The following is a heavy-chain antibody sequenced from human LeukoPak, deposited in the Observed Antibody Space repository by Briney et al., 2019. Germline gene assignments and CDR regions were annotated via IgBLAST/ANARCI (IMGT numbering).Heavy chain of an antibody. Sequence: GGSLRHSSTASGFTFNTYALSWVRQAPGKGLEWVSTISGDGYTSYYADPVKGRFTISRDNSWNTVDLQMNTLRAEDTAIYYCAKDLTAYCSAGSCYKYYFDYWGQGTLVTVSS. D-gene: IGHD2-15*01. CDR3: AKDLTAYCSAGSCYKYYFDY. V-gene: IGHV3-23*01. CDR2: ISGDGYTS. CDR1: GFTFNTYA. J-gene: IGHJ4*02.